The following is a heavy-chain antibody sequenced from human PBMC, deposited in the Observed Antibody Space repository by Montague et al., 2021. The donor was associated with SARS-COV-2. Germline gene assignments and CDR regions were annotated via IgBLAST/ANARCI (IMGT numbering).Heavy chain of an antibody. J-gene: IGHJ4*02. CDR3: ARVRYSDGWTFDY. CDR2: VYSSGST. CDR1: SGSISNYY. V-gene: IGHV4-59*13. D-gene: IGHD6-19*01. Sequence: SETLSLTCTVSSGSISNYYWSWIRQPPGKGLEWIGYVYSSGSTNYNPSLEGRVTMSVDTSKNQLSLKLISVTAADTAVYYCARVRYSDGWTFDYWGQGTLATVSP.